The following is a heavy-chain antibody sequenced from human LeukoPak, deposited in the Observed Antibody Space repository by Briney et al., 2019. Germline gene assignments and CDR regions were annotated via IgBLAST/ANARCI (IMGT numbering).Heavy chain of an antibody. CDR2: IYYSGST. CDR3: ARCDYGDYGAFDI. CDR1: GGSISSSSYY. D-gene: IGHD4-17*01. J-gene: IGHJ3*02. V-gene: IGHV4-39*01. Sequence: SETLSLTCTVSGGSISSSSYYWGWLRQPPGKGLEWNGSIYYSGSTYYNPSLKSRVTISVDTSKNQFSLKLSSVTAADTAVYDCARCDYGDYGAFDIWGQGTMVTVSS.